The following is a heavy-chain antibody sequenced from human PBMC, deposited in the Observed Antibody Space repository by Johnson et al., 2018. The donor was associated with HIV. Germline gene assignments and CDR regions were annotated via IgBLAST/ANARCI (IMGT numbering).Heavy chain of an antibody. D-gene: IGHD6-6*01. CDR1: GFTVSSNY. V-gene: IGHV3-66*01. CDR2: IYSGGST. J-gene: IGHJ3*02. CDR3: ARASVSSPRYSSSSDDAFDI. Sequence: VQLVESGGGLVQPGGSLRLSCAASGFTVSSNYMSWVRQAPGKGLEWVSVIYSGGSTYYADSVKGRCTISRDNSKNTLYLQMNSLRAEDTAVYYCARASVSSPRYSSSSDDAFDIWGQGTMVTVSS.